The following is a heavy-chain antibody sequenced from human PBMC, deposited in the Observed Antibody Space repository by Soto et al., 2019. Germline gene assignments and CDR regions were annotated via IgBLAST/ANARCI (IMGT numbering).Heavy chain of an antibody. V-gene: IGHV4-39*01. D-gene: IGHD7-27*01. CDR1: GGSITSSHYY. J-gene: IGHJ4*02. CDR2: IYYSGTT. CDR3: ARHGPTWVAQVLYFDY. Sequence: QLQLQESGPRLVKPSETLSLTCTVSGGSITSSHYYWGWIRQPPGKGLEWIGTIYYSGTTSYHPSLKSRVTISADTSKNQFSLRLSSVTAADTAVYYCARHGPTWVAQVLYFDYWGKGALVTVSS.